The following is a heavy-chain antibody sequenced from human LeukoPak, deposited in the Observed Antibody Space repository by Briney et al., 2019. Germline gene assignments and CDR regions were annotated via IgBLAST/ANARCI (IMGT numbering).Heavy chain of an antibody. V-gene: IGHV3-64*01. Sequence: QTGGSLRLSCAASGFTFSSYAMHWVRQAPGKGLEYVSAISSNGGSTYYANSVKGRSTISRDNSKNTLYLQMGSLRAEDMAVYYCASRGYDYVWGSYRYFDYWGQGTLVTVSS. CDR1: GFTFSSYA. CDR2: ISSNGGST. CDR3: ASRGYDYVWGSYRYFDY. J-gene: IGHJ4*02. D-gene: IGHD3-16*02.